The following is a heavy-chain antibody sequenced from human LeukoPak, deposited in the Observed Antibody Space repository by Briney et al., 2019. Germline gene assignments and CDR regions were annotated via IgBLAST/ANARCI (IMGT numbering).Heavy chain of an antibody. D-gene: IGHD2-21*01. CDR2: IYYSGST. V-gene: IGHV4-59*01. Sequence: KPSETLSLTCGVSGGSIAQTNYWTWIRQPPGKGLEWIGYIYYSGSTNYNPSLKRRVTISVDTSKNQFSLKLTSLTAADTAVYYCAKGGKGFPLGLRFDSWGQGTLVSVSS. CDR3: AKGGKGFPLGLRFDS. J-gene: IGHJ4*02. CDR1: GGSIAQTNY.